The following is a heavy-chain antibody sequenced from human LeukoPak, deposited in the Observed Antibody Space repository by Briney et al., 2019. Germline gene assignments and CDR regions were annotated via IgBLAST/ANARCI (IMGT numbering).Heavy chain of an antibody. J-gene: IGHJ4*02. V-gene: IGHV4-34*01. Sequence: SETLSLTCAVYGGSFSGYYWSWIRQPPGKGLEWIGEINHSGSTNYNPSLKSRVTISVDTSKNQFSLKLSSVTAADTAVYYCARGRRIAVAVFYLDYWGQGTLVTVSS. CDR3: ARGRRIAVAVFYLDY. CDR1: GGSFSGYY. D-gene: IGHD6-19*01. CDR2: INHSGST.